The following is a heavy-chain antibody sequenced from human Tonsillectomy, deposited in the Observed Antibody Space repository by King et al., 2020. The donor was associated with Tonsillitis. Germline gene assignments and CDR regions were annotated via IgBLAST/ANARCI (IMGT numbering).Heavy chain of an antibody. CDR3: ARQNVVVPAAAWFDP. V-gene: IGHV4-39*01. D-gene: IGHD2-2*01. CDR2: IYYSGST. Sequence: LQLQESGPGLVKPSETLSLTCTVSGGSISSSSYYWGWIRQPPGKGLEWIGSIYYSGSTYYNPSLKSRVTISVETSKNQFSLKLSSVTAADTAVYYCARQNVVVPAAAWFDPWGQGTLVTVSS. CDR1: GGSISSSSYY. J-gene: IGHJ5*02.